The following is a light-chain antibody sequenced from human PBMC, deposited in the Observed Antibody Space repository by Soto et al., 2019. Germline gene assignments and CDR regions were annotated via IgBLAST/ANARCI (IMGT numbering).Light chain of an antibody. J-gene: IGKJ1*01. CDR2: GAS. V-gene: IGKV3-20*01. CDR3: QQYHSSVWT. CDR1: QSISGN. Sequence: EIVMTQSPATLPVSPGEGGTLSCRASQSISGNLAWYQQRPGQAPRLLIYGASSRATGIPDRFSGSGSGTDFTLTISRLEPEDFAVYYCQQYHSSVWTFGQGTKV.